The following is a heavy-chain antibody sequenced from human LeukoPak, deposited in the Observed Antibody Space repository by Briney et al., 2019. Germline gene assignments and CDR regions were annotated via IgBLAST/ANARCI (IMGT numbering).Heavy chain of an antibody. CDR2: MSPYNGNT. CDR3: ARDGSSSWYAY. V-gene: IGHV1-18*01. D-gene: IGHD6-13*01. Sequence: ASVKVSCKASGYTFTTYDINWVRQATGQGLEWMGWMSPYNGNTNYAQKLQGRVTMTADTSTSTAYMDLRSLSSDDTAVYYCARDGSSSWYAYWGQGTLVTVSS. CDR1: GYTFTTYD. J-gene: IGHJ4*02.